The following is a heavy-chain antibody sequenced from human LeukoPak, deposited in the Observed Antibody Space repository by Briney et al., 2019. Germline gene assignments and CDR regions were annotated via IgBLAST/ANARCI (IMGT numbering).Heavy chain of an antibody. J-gene: IGHJ6*02. CDR2: ISGSGGST. CDR3: ARDKVSSSWYSDYYYGMDV. CDR1: GFTFSSCA. Sequence: GGSLRLSCAASGFTFSSCAMSWVRQAPGKGLEWVSAISGSGGSTYYADSVKGRFTISRDNSKNTLYLQMNSLRAEDTAVYYCARDKVSSSWYSDYYYGMDVWGQGTTVTVSS. D-gene: IGHD6-13*01. V-gene: IGHV3-23*01.